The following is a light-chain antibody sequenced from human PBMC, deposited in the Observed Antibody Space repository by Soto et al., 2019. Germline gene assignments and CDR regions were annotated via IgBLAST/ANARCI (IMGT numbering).Light chain of an antibody. J-gene: IGLJ2*01. CDR3: AAWDDSLSAVV. CDR2: RNN. V-gene: IGLV1-47*01. CDR1: SSNIGSNY. Sequence: QSVLTQPPSASGTPGQRVTISCSGSSSNIGSNYVYWYQQLPGTAPKLLIYRNNQRPSGVPDRFSGSKSGTSASLAISGLRSEEEAYYCCAAWDDSLSAVVFGGGTKLTVL.